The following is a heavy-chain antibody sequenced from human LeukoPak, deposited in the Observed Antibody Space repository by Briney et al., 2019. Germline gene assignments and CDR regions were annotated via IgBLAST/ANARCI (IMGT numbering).Heavy chain of an antibody. V-gene: IGHV1-69*04. CDR1: GYTLTAYY. CDR3: ARDNYDSSGLDY. J-gene: IGHJ4*02. CDR2: IIPILGIA. D-gene: IGHD3-22*01. Sequence: GASVKVSCKASGYTLTAYYIHWMRQAPGQGLEWMGRIIPILGIANYAQKFQGRVTITADKSTSTAYMELSSLRSEDTAVYYCARDNYDSSGLDYWGQGTLVTVSS.